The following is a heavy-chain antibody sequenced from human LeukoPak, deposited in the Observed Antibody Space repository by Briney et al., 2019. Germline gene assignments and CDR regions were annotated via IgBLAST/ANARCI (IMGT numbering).Heavy chain of an antibody. CDR1: GGSISSYY. CDR3: ASTVTTAWYAFDI. J-gene: IGHJ3*02. D-gene: IGHD4-17*01. V-gene: IGHV4-59*01. Sequence: SETLSLTCTVSGGSISSYYRSWIRQPPGKGLEWIGYIYYSGSTNYNPSLKSRVTISVDTSKNQFSLKLSSVTAADTAVYYCASTVTTAWYAFDIWGQGTMVTVSS. CDR2: IYYSGST.